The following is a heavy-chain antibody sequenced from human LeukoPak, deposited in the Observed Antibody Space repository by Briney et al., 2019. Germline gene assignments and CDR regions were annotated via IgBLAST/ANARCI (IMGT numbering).Heavy chain of an antibody. CDR2: IIPIFGTA. V-gene: IGHV1-69*13. D-gene: IGHD6-19*01. J-gene: IGHJ4*02. CDR3: AKISGYSSGWPYFDY. CDR1: GGTFSSYA. Sequence: GASVKVSCKASGGTFSSYAISWVRQAPGQGLEWMGGIIPIFGTANYAQKFQGRVTITADESTSTAYMELSSLRSEDTAVYYCAKISGYSSGWPYFDYWGQGTLVTVSS.